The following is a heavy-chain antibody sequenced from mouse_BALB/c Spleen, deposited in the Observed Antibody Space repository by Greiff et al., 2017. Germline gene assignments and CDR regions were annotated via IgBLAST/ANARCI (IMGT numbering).Heavy chain of an antibody. D-gene: IGHD2-1*01. CDR3: ARDTGNYVDYAMDY. Sequence: VKVVESGPGLVAPSQSLSITCTVSGFSLTSYGVHWVRQPPGKGLEWLGVIWAGGSTNYNSALMSRLSISKDNSKSQVFLKMNSLQTDDTAMYYCARDTGNYVDYAMDYWGQGTSVTVSS. V-gene: IGHV2-9*02. CDR2: IWAGGST. CDR1: GFSLTSYG. J-gene: IGHJ4*01.